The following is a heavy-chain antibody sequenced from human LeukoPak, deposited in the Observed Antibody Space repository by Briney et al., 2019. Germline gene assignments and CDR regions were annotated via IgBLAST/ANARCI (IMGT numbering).Heavy chain of an antibody. CDR1: GGTFSSYA. CDR2: IIPIFGTA. V-gene: IGHV1-69*13. Sequence: VASVKVSCKASGGTFSSYAISWVRQAPGQGLEWMGGIIPIFGTANYAQKFQGRVRITADESTSTAYMELSSLRSEDTAVYYCARVSAAAGFDYWGQGTLVTVSS. D-gene: IGHD6-13*01. CDR3: ARVSAAAGFDY. J-gene: IGHJ4*02.